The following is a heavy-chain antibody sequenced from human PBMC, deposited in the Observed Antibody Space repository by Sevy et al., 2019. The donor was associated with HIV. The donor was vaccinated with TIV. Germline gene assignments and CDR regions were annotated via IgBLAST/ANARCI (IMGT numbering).Heavy chain of an antibody. CDR3: ARDPDMTTVTTADY. CDR1: GFTFSDYS. J-gene: IGHJ4*02. Sequence: GGYLRLSCAASGFTFSDYSMNWVRQAPGKGLEWVSSISSSSYMYYADSVKGRFTISRDNAKNSLYLQMNSLRAEDTAVYYCARDPDMTTVTTADYWGQGTLVTVSS. CDR2: ISSSSYM. V-gene: IGHV3-21*01. D-gene: IGHD4-17*01.